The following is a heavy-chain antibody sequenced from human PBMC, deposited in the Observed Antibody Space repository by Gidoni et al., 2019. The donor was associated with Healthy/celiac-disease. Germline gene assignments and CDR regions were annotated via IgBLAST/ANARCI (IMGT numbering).Heavy chain of an antibody. Sequence: QVQLVQSGAEVKKPGSSVTVSCKASAGTFSSYAISWVRQAPGRGLEWMGGIIPIFGTANYAQKFQGRVTITADESMSTAYMELSSLRSEDTAVYYCAREGELEQLALELYAFDIWGQGTMVTVSS. CDR1: AGTFSSYA. D-gene: IGHD6-6*01. CDR2: IIPIFGTA. V-gene: IGHV1-69*01. J-gene: IGHJ3*02. CDR3: AREGELEQLALELYAFDI.